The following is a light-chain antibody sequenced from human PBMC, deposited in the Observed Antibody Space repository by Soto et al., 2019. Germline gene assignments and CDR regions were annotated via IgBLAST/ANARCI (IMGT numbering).Light chain of an antibody. Sequence: EIVLTQSPATLSLSPGERATLSCRASQSVSSYLAWYQQKPGQAPRLLIYDASNRATGIPARFSGSGSGTDVTLTISSLEPEDFTVYYCQPRSNWITFGQGTRLEIK. CDR1: QSVSSY. CDR2: DAS. V-gene: IGKV3-11*01. J-gene: IGKJ5*01. CDR3: QPRSNWIT.